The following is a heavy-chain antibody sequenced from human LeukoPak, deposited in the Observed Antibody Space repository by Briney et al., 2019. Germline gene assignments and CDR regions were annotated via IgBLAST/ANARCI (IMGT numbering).Heavy chain of an antibody. Sequence: PSETLSLTCAVYGGSFSDYRWSWIRQPPGKGLQWVGEVNHHGRTDYSPSLTSRVTISVDTLKSQFYLKLTSVTAADTAVYFCARGHISMDPQIVWTGYYRTDWFDPWGQGTLVTVSS. D-gene: IGHD3/OR15-3a*01. V-gene: IGHV4-34*01. J-gene: IGHJ5*02. CDR3: ARGHISMDPQIVWTGYYRTDWFDP. CDR2: VNHHGRT. CDR1: GGSFSDYR.